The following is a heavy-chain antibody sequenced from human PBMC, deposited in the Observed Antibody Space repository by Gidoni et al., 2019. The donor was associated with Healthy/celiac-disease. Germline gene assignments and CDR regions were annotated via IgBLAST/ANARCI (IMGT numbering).Heavy chain of an antibody. J-gene: IGHJ6*02. CDR3: ARGAAAGVRYYGMDV. V-gene: IGHV5-51*01. CDR1: GYRFTSYW. CDR2: IYPGDSDT. D-gene: IGHD6-13*01. Sequence: DVHLVHAVAEVKNPANSLQLTCKGSGYRFTSYWNGWVRQIPGKGLEWMGIIYPGDSDTRYSPSFQGQVTISADKSISTAYLQWSSLKASDTAMYYCARGAAAGVRYYGMDVWGQGTTVTVSS.